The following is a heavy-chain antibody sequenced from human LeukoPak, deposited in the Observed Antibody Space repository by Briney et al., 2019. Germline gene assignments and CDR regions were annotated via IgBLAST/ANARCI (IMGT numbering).Heavy chain of an antibody. CDR2: IGIRGDT. V-gene: IGHV3-13*01. D-gene: IGHD6-19*01. J-gene: IGHJ4*02. CDR1: GFTFIDYD. CDR3: ARGGIQVSGIDEFDY. Sequence: GGSLRLSCAASGFTFIDYDMHWVRHAIGKGLEWVSAIGIRGDTHYSGSVKGRFTISRENAESSLYLQMNSLRAEDTAVYYCARGGIQVSGIDEFDYWGQGTLVTVSS.